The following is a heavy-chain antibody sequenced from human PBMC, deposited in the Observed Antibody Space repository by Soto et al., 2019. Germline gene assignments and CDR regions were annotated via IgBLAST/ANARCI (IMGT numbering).Heavy chain of an antibody. CDR2: IIPIFGTA. Sequence: GASVKVSCKASGGTFSSYAISWVRQAPGQGLEWMGGIIPIFGTANYAQKFQGRVTITADKSTSTAYMELSSLRSEDTAVYYCARFIAARPGDYYYYGMDVWGQGTTVTVSS. CDR1: GGTFSSYA. D-gene: IGHD6-6*01. V-gene: IGHV1-69*06. J-gene: IGHJ6*02. CDR3: ARFIAARPGDYYYYGMDV.